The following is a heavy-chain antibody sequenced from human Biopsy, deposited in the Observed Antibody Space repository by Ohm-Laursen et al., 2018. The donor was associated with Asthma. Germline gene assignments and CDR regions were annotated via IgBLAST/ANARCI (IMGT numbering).Heavy chain of an antibody. D-gene: IGHD3-3*01. CDR3: ASRGGDFWSGYYMDY. CDR2: ISFDGSYE. CDR1: GFFFGSFG. Sequence: SLRLSCAASGFFFGSFGMHWVRQAPGKGPEWVAVISFDGSYEYYADSVKGRFTISRDNPMKRLYLQMSSLTAEDTAVYYCASRGGDFWSGYYMDYWGQGTLVTVSS. V-gene: IGHV3-30*03. J-gene: IGHJ4*02.